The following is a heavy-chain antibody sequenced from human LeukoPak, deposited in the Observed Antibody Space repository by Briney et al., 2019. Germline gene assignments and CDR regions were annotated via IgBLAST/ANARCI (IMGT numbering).Heavy chain of an antibody. CDR1: GFTFSSYS. Sequence: PGGSLRLSCAASGFTFSSYSMNWVRQAPGKGLEWVSYISSSSSTIYYADSVKGRFTISRDSAKNSLYLQMNSLRAEDTAVYYCARPYYYDSSGYYGHPRHDAFDIWGQGTMVTVSS. V-gene: IGHV3-48*04. CDR3: ARPYYYDSSGYYGHPRHDAFDI. CDR2: ISSSSSTI. D-gene: IGHD3-22*01. J-gene: IGHJ3*02.